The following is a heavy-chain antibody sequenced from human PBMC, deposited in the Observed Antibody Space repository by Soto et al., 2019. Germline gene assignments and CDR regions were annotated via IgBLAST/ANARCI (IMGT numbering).Heavy chain of an antibody. D-gene: IGHD2-15*01. CDR2: INHSGST. CDR3: ARGPDIVVVVAASRWFDP. CDR1: GGSFSGYD. J-gene: IGHJ5*02. V-gene: IGHV4-34*01. Sequence: XATLSLTFAVYGGSFSGYDWSWIRQPPGKGLEWIGEINHSGSTNYNPSLKSRVTISVDTSKNQFSLKLSSVTAADTAVYYCARGPDIVVVVAASRWFDPWGQGTLVTVSS.